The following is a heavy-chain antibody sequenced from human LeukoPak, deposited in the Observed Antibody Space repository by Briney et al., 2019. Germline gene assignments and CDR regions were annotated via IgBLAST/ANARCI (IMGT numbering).Heavy chain of an antibody. Sequence: PSQTLSLTCTVSGGSISSGSYYWSWIRQPAGKGLEWIGRIYTSGSTNYNPSLKSRVTISVDTSKNQFSLKLSSVTAADTAVYYCARGAGGIAVAGSGDPAFDIWGQGTMVTVSS. CDR1: GGSISSGSYY. V-gene: IGHV4-61*02. CDR3: ARGAGGIAVAGSGDPAFDI. J-gene: IGHJ3*02. CDR2: IYTSGST. D-gene: IGHD6-19*01.